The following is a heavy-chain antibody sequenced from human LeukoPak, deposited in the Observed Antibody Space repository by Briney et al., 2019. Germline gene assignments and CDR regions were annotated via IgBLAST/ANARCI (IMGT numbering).Heavy chain of an antibody. V-gene: IGHV3-23*01. D-gene: IGHD6-19*01. J-gene: IGHJ4*02. Sequence: GGSLRLSCAAYGFTFSSYAMSWVRQAPGKGLQWVSAISGSGGSTYYADSVKGRFTISRDNSKNTLYLQMNSLRAEDTAVYYCAKKREIAVAADFDYWGQGTLVTVSS. CDR3: AKKREIAVAADFDY. CDR2: ISGSGGST. CDR1: GFTFSSYA.